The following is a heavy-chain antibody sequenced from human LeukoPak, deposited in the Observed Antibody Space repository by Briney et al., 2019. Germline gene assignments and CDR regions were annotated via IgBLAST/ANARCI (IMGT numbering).Heavy chain of an antibody. D-gene: IGHD6-19*01. CDR3: AREEGSGWSRFDY. CDR2: IYYSGST. CDR1: GGSISSGGYY. Sequence: SETLSLTCTVSGGSISSGGYYWSWIRQHPGKGLEWIGYIYYSGSTNYNPSLKSRVTISVDTSKNQFSLKLSSVTAADTAVYYCAREEGSGWSRFDYWGQGTLVTVSS. J-gene: IGHJ4*02. V-gene: IGHV4-61*08.